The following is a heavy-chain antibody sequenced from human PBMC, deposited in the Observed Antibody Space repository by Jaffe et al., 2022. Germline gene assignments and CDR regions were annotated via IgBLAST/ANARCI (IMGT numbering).Heavy chain of an antibody. CDR1: GGSISSSSYY. CDR2: IYYSGST. D-gene: IGHD3-3*01. J-gene: IGHJ5*02. Sequence: QLQLQESGPGLVKPSETLSLTCTVSGGSISSSSYYWGWIRQPPGKGLEWIGSIYYSGSTYYNPSLKSRVTISVDTSKNQFSLKLSSVTAADTAVYYCARHSITIFGVATYNWFDPWGQGTLVTVSS. V-gene: IGHV4-39*01. CDR3: ARHSITIFGVATYNWFDP.